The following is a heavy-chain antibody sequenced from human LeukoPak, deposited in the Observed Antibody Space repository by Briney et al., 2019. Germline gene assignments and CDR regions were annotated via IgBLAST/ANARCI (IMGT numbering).Heavy chain of an antibody. V-gene: IGHV4-59*01. D-gene: IGHD3-22*01. Sequence: SETLSLTCTVSGGSISSYYWSWIRQPPGKGLEWIGYIYYSGSTNYNPSLKSRVTISVDTSKNQFSLKLSSVTAADTAVHYCARGPYYYDSSGYYPKAFPWGQGTLVTVSS. J-gene: IGHJ5*02. CDR2: IYYSGST. CDR3: ARGPYYYDSSGYYPKAFP. CDR1: GGSISSYY.